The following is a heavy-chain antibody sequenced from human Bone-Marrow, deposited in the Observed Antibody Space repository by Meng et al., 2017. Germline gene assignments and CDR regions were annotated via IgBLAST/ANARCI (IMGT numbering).Heavy chain of an antibody. Sequence: ASVKVSCKASGYTFTSYGISWVRQAPGQGLEWMGWISACNGNTNYAQKLQGRVTMNTDTSTSTAYMELRSLRSDDTAVYYCARDYKDIVVVVAATPGLDYWGQGTLVTVSS. CDR2: ISACNGNT. V-gene: IGHV1-18*01. J-gene: IGHJ4*02. CDR1: GYTFTSYG. D-gene: IGHD2-15*01. CDR3: ARDYKDIVVVVAATPGLDY.